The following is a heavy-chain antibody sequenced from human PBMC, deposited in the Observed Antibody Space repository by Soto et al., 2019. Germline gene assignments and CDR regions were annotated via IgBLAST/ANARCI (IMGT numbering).Heavy chain of an antibody. Sequence: PSETLSLTCAVYGGSFSGYYWTWIRQPPGTGLEWIGEINHSGSTNYNPSLKSRVTISVDTSKNQFSLKLTSVTAADTVVYYCARQVGGWAPWYFDYWGQGTLVTVPS. V-gene: IGHV4-34*01. CDR1: GGSFSGYY. D-gene: IGHD6-19*01. CDR2: INHSGST. J-gene: IGHJ4*02. CDR3: ARQVGGWAPWYFDY.